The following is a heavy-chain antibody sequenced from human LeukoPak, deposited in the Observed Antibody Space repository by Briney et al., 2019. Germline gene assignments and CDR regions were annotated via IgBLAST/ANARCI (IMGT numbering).Heavy chain of an antibody. CDR3: ARLDQVTDRRAWGFDC. Sequence: GGFLRLSCAASGFTFSNYWMYWVRQAPGKGLVWVSHINSDGSSTRYADSVKGRFTISRDNTKKTLYLQMNSLRAEDTAVYYCARLDQVTDRRAWGFDCWGQGTLATVSS. CDR2: INSDGSST. V-gene: IGHV3-74*01. J-gene: IGHJ4*02. D-gene: IGHD7-27*01. CDR1: GFTFSNYW.